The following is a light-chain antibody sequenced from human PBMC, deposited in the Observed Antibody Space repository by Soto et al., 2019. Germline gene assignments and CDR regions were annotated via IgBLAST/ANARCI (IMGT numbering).Light chain of an antibody. CDR2: GAS. V-gene: IGKV3-20*01. J-gene: IGKJ2*01. CDR1: QSITNNY. Sequence: EIVLTQSPGTLSLSPGERATLSCRASQSITNNYLAWYQQKPGRAHRLLIYGASSRATGIPDRFSGSGSGTDFTLTISRLEPEDFATYYCQQLNTYPSFGQGTKLEIK. CDR3: QQLNTYPS.